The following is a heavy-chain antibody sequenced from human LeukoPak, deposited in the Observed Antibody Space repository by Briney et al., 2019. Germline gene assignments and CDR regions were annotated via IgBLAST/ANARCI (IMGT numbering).Heavy chain of an antibody. CDR3: ARAGTAMYRYYGMDV. Sequence: SETLSLTCTGSGGSISSYYWSWIRQPPGKGLEWIGYIYYSGSTNYNPSLKSRVTISGETSKNQFSLKLSSVTAADTAVYYCARAGTAMYRYYGMDVWGQGTTVTVSS. V-gene: IGHV4-59*01. CDR1: GGSISSYY. D-gene: IGHD5-18*01. J-gene: IGHJ6*02. CDR2: IYYSGST.